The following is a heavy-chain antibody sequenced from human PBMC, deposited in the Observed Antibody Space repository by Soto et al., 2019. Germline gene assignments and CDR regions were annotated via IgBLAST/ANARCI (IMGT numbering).Heavy chain of an antibody. Sequence: SETLSLTCTVSGGSISSGDYYWSWIRQPPGKGLEWIGYIYYSGSTYYNPSLKSRVTISVDTSKNQFSLKLSSVTAADTAVYYCDRDGHNKVTIDYWGQGTLVTVSS. D-gene: IGHD4-17*01. CDR3: DRDGHNKVTIDY. CDR1: GGSISSGDYY. J-gene: IGHJ4*02. V-gene: IGHV4-30-4*01. CDR2: IYYSGST.